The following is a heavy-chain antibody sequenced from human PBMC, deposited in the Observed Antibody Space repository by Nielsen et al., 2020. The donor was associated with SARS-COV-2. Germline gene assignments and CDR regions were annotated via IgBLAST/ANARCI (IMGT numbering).Heavy chain of an antibody. CDR3: ARDPTGGSNY. Sequence: SETLSLTCTVSGGSVSSGTYYWTWIRQPPGKGLEWIGYIYYSGSTNYNPSLKSRVTISIDTSKNQFSLKLSSVTAADTAVYYCARDPTGGSNYWGQGTLVTVSS. V-gene: IGHV4-61*01. CDR1: GGSVSSGTYY. CDR2: IYYSGST. D-gene: IGHD3-10*01. J-gene: IGHJ4*02.